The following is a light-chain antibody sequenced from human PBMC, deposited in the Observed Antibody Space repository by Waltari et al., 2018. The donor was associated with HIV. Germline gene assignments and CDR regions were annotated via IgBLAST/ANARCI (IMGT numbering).Light chain of an antibody. V-gene: IGLV2-8*01. J-gene: IGLJ2*01. CDR2: EVN. Sequence: QSALTQPPSASGSPGQSVTLSCTGTNSDVGGYHYVSWYQQHPGKAPKLIIYEVNKRPSGVPDRFSGSKSGNTASLTVSGLQAEDEADYYCSSYAGSNNFVVFGGGTRLTVL. CDR3: SSYAGSNNFVV. CDR1: NSDVGGYHY.